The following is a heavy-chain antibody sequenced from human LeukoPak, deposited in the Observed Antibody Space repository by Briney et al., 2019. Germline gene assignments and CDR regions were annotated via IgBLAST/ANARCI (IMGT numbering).Heavy chain of an antibody. D-gene: IGHD6-13*01. CDR1: GGSFSGYY. J-gene: IGHJ4*02. Sequence: SETLSLTCAVYGGSFSGYYWSWIRQPPGKGLEWIGEINHSGSTNYNPSLKSRVTMSVDTSKNQFSLKLSSVTAADTAVYYCARGRSSSWYGPLKGKRGGFDYWGQGTLVTVSS. CDR3: ARGRSSSWYGPLKGKRGGFDY. CDR2: INHSGST. V-gene: IGHV4-34*01.